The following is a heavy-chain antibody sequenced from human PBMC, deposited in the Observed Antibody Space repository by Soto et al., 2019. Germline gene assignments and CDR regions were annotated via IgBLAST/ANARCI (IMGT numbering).Heavy chain of an antibody. CDR3: MYRPRA. D-gene: IGHD2-2*01. CDR1: EFTVGNNY. Sequence: EVQLVESGGGLVQPGGSLRLSCAASEFTVGNNYMSWVRQAPGKGLEWVSLIYSNGDTRYADSVRCRFTISRDSSKNILYLQMNSLRADDTAIYYCMYRPRAWGRGTLVTVSS. J-gene: IGHJ5*02. V-gene: IGHV3-66*01. CDR2: IYSNGDT.